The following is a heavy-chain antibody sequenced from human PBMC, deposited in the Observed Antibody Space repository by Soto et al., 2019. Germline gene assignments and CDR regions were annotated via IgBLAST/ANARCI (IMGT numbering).Heavy chain of an antibody. CDR1: GFTFSDYY. V-gene: IGHV3-11*06. D-gene: IGHD3-22*01. CDR3: ARNDSSGYLDS. Sequence: GSLRLSCAASGFTFSDYYMSWIRQAPGKGLEWLSYISSSATYAIYADSVKGRFTLSRDNAKNSLYLQMNSLRAEDTAVYYCARNDSSGYLDSWGQGTLVTVSS. J-gene: IGHJ4*02. CDR2: ISSSATYA.